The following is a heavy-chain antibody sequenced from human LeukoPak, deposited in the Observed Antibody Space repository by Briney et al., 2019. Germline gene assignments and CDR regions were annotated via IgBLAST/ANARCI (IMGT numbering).Heavy chain of an antibody. J-gene: IGHJ4*02. D-gene: IGHD3/OR15-3a*01. CDR2: ISGSGGST. Sequence: PGGSLRLSCVASGFTFFNYAMSWVRQAPGKGLEWVSLISGSGGSTYYADSVTGRFIISRDNSENTLFLHMHSIRDEDTAVYFCAKDHTAFKLWTYFDSWGQGALVTVS. V-gene: IGHV3-23*01. CDR1: GFTFFNYA. CDR3: AKDHTAFKLWTYFDS.